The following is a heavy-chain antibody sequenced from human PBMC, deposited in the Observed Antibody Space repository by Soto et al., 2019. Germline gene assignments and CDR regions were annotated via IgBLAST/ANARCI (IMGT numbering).Heavy chain of an antibody. Sequence: GASVKVSCKASGYSFTGLDINWVRQTTGQGLEWMGWMEPSSGRTGYAQKFQGRVTMTRDTSINTAYRELSSLTSDDTAFYYCARGVTAGVDYWGQGTLVTVSS. V-gene: IGHV1-8*01. CDR1: GYSFTGLD. CDR3: ARGVTAGVDY. CDR2: MEPSSGRT. J-gene: IGHJ4*02. D-gene: IGHD1-26*01.